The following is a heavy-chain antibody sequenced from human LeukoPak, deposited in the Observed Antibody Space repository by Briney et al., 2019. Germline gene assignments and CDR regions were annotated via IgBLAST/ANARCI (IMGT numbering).Heavy chain of an antibody. CDR1: GFTFSSYW. V-gene: IGHV3-74*03. Sequence: GGSLRLSCATSGFTFSSYWMHWVRQVPGEGLVWVSRVNTDGSSTTYTESMKGRFTISRDNAKNTLFLQMNSLRAEDAAVYYCARQGSAWDYFDYWGQGTLVTVSS. CDR2: VNTDGSST. CDR3: ARQGSAWDYFDY. D-gene: IGHD6-19*01. J-gene: IGHJ4*02.